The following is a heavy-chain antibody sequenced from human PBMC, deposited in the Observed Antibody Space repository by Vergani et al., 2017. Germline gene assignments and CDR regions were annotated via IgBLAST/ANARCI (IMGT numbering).Heavy chain of an antibody. D-gene: IGHD6-13*01. CDR2: ISSSGSP. V-gene: IGHV4-39*02. CDR3: ARPDGPSAIADGYHV. CDR1: GDSISRSHYY. Sequence: QLQLQESGPGLVKPSETLSLSCRVSGDSISRSHYYWGFIRQPPGKGLEWIGSISSSGSPYYNPTLKSRLSFSVDTSKNLFSLMLKSVTATDTVMEYCARPDGPSAIADGYHVWGQGTMVTVS. J-gene: IGHJ3*01.